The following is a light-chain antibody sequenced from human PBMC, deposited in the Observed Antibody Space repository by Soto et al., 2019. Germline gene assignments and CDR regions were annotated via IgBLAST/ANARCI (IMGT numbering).Light chain of an antibody. CDR2: AAS. CDR3: QQSDSFPFT. CDR1: QSVNSF. J-gene: IGKJ2*01. V-gene: IGKV1-39*01. Sequence: DIPMTQSPSSLSASVGDRVTITCRASQSVNSFLNWYQQKPGKAPKLLLYAASSWQRGVPSRFSGSGSGTDFTLTISSVQPEDFAVYFCQQSDSFPFTFGQGTNLEI.